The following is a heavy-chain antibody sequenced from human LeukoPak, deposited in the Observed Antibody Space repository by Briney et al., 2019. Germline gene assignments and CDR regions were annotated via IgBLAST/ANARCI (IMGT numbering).Heavy chain of an antibody. J-gene: IGHJ5*02. CDR1: GFTFSSYP. D-gene: IGHD2-15*01. CDR3: ARDKEVVQWWFDP. V-gene: IGHV3-30-3*01. CDR2: ISYDGSNK. Sequence: PGRSLRLSCAASGFTFSSYPMQWVPQAPGKGLEWVAVISYDGSNKYYADSVKGRFTISRDNSKNTLYLQMNSLRAEDTAVYYCARDKEVVQWWFDPWGQGTLVTVSS.